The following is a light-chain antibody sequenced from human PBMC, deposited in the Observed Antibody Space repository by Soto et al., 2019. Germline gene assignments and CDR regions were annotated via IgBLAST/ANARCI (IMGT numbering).Light chain of an antibody. V-gene: IGKV3-20*01. CDR3: QKDGVSPT. CDR2: AAA. CDR1: QSLNFNF. J-gene: IGKJ4*01. Sequence: EIVLTQSPGPLSLFPGERATVSCTASQSLNFNFLGWYQKKSGQAPRLLIDAAATRATGIPDRFSGSGSGIDFTLTISRLEPEDSAVYSCQKDGVSPTFGGGTKVDI.